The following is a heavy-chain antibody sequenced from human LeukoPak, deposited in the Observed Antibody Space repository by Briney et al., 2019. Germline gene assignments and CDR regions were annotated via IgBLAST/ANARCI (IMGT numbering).Heavy chain of an antibody. Sequence: GGSLRLSCAASGFTFSSYAMSWVRQAPGRGLVWVSRINSDGSSTSYADSVKGRFTISRDNAKNTLYLQMNSLRAEDSAVYCWATYPYGSYHCNYWSQGSLVTVSS. CDR3: ATYPYGSYHCNY. CDR2: INSDGSST. CDR1: GFTFSSYA. D-gene: IGHD1-26*01. J-gene: IGHJ4*02. V-gene: IGHV3-74*01.